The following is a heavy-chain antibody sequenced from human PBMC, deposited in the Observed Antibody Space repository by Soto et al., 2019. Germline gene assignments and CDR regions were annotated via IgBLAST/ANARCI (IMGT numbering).Heavy chain of an antibody. J-gene: IGHJ4*02. Sequence: EVQLLESGGGLVQPGGSLRLSCAASGFTFSSYAMSWVRQAPGKGLEWVSAISGSGGSTYYADSVKGRFTISRDNSKNTLYLQMNSLRAEDTAVYYCAKEPGRYSSSWERVDYFDYWGQGTLVTVSS. CDR3: AKEPGRYSSSWERVDYFDY. CDR1: GFTFSSYA. D-gene: IGHD6-13*01. CDR2: ISGSGGST. V-gene: IGHV3-23*01.